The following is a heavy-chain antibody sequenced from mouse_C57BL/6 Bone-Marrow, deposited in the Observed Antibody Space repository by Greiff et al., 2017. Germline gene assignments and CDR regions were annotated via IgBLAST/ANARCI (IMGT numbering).Heavy chain of an antibody. CDR2: ISSGGSYT. CDR1: GFTFSSYG. D-gene: IGHD1-1*01. Sequence: EVQLQESGGDLVKPGGSLKLSCAASGFTFSSYGMSWVRQTPDKRLEWVATISSGGSYTYYPDSVKGRFTISRDNAKNTLYLQMSSLKSEDTAMYYCARRGYYGSIFCWYFDVWGTGTTVTVSS. V-gene: IGHV5-6*01. J-gene: IGHJ1*03. CDR3: ARRGYYGSIFCWYFDV.